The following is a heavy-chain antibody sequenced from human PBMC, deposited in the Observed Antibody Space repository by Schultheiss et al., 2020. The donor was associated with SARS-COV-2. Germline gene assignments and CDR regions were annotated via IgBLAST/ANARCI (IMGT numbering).Heavy chain of an antibody. CDR2: IYSGSST. Sequence: GGSLRLSCAASGFTVSQYYMNWVRQAPGKGLEWISVIYSGSSTYYADSVKGRFTISRDTSKNTLYLQMNSLRAEDTAVYYCAKDRFVLRFLGWFDPWGQGTLVTVSS. D-gene: IGHD3-3*01. V-gene: IGHV3-53*01. CDR3: AKDRFVLRFLGWFDP. CDR1: GFTVSQYY. J-gene: IGHJ5*02.